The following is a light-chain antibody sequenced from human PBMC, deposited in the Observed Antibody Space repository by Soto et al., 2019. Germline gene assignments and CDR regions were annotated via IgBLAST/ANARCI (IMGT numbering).Light chain of an antibody. CDR1: NCAIATNY. CDR2: ENN. CDR3: QCFGASHPV. J-gene: IGLJ3*02. Sequence: NFMLTQPHSVSESPGKTVAISCTRNNCAIATNYVHWYTQRPGHAPTIVIYENNHRASGVPDRFSGSIDRSSNSASLTISGLKTEDEAVYLCQCFGASHPVLGGGTKLTV. V-gene: IGLV6-57*04.